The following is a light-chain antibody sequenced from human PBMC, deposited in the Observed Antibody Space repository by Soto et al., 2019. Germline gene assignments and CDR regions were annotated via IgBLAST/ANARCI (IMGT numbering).Light chain of an antibody. V-gene: IGKV3-20*01. CDR3: QVYNSSPWT. J-gene: IGKJ1*01. CDR2: GAS. Sequence: EIVLTQSPGTLSLSPGERATLSCWASQSVSGNFLAWYQLKPGQAPRLVVYGASTRASGFPDRFSGSGSGTDFTLTISRPEPEDFAMYYCQVYNSSPWTFGQGTKVEIK. CDR1: QSVSGNF.